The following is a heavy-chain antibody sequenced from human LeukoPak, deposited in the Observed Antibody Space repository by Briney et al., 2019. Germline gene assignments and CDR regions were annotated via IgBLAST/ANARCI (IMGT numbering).Heavy chain of an antibody. D-gene: IGHD6-19*01. CDR1: GFTFSDYY. J-gene: IGHJ4*02. CDR2: ISSSSSYT. V-gene: IGHV3-11*06. Sequence: GGSLRLSCAASGFTFSDYYMSWIRRAPGKGLEWVSYISSSSSYTNYADSVKGRFTISRDNAKNSLYLQMNSLRAEDTAVYYCARDRRYSSGWVDYWGQGTLVTVSS. CDR3: ARDRRYSSGWVDY.